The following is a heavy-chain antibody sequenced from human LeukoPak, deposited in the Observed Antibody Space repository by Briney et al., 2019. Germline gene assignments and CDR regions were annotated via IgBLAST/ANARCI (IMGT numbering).Heavy chain of an antibody. CDR2: ISYDGSNK. CDR1: GFTFSSYA. CDR3: ARGSPDYYGSGSYYYYYYYGMDV. D-gene: IGHD3-10*01. V-gene: IGHV3-30*04. J-gene: IGHJ6*04. Sequence: GGSLRLSCAASGFTFSSYAMHWVRQAPGKGLEWVAVISYDGSNKYYADSVKGRFTISRDNSKNTLYLQMNSLRAEDTAVYYCARGSPDYYGSGSYYYYYYYGMDVWGKGTTVTVSS.